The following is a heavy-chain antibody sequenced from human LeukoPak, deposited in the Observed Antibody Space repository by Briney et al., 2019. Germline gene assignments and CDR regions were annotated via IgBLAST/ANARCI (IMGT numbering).Heavy chain of an antibody. CDR3: TGARGGILTGYYGMDV. Sequence: GGPRRLSCAASGFTFSSYSRNWAPRAPGKGLEWVSSISSSSGYIYYADPVRGRSTISSDNAKNSLYLQMTSLSAEDTACYYCTGARGGILTGYYGMDVWGRGNTVTVSS. J-gene: IGHJ6*02. CDR1: GFTFSSYS. CDR2: ISSSSGYI. D-gene: IGHD3-9*01. V-gene: IGHV3-21*01.